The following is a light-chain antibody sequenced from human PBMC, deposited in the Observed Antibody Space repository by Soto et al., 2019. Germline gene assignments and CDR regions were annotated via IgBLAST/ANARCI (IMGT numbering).Light chain of an antibody. CDR2: GAS. V-gene: IGKV1-9*01. Sequence: DIQLTQSPSFLSASVGDRVTITCRASQGISNFLAWYQLKQGKAPNLLIYGASTLRSGVPSRFSGSVSGTDGTITISSLQPEDGETYYDLQDYNYPRTFGQGTKVDI. J-gene: IGKJ1*01. CDR3: LQDYNYPRT. CDR1: QGISNF.